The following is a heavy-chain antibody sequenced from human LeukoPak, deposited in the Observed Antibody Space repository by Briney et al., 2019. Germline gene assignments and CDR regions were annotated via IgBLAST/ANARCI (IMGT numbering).Heavy chain of an antibody. V-gene: IGHV3-30*18. CDR3: AKGALLWFGEVLSPLDY. Sequence: GRSLRLSCAASGFTFSSYGMHWVRQAPGKGLEWVAVISYDGSNKYYADSVKGRFTISRDNSKNTLYLQMNSLRAEDTAVYYCAKGALLWFGEVLSPLDYWGQGTLVTVSS. CDR2: ISYDGSNK. J-gene: IGHJ4*02. CDR1: GFTFSSYG. D-gene: IGHD3-10*01.